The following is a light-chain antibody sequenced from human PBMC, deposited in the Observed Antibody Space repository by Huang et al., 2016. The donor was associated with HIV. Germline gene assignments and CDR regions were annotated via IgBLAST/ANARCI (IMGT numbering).Light chain of an antibody. V-gene: IGKV3-11*01. CDR1: QSVSSY. J-gene: IGKJ4*01. CDR3: QQRSNWPPLT. CDR2: DAS. Sequence: EIVLTQSPATLSLSPGERATLSCRASQSVSSYLAWYQQRPGQAPRLLIYDASNRATGSPDRFSGSGSGTEVTITISSLEPEDFAVYYCQQRSNWPPLTFGGGTKVEIK.